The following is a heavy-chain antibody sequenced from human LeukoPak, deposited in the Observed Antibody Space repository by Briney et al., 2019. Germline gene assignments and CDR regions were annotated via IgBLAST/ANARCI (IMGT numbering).Heavy chain of an antibody. CDR3: ARDSKLRSGGLFDP. V-gene: IGHV3-7*01. CDR1: GFTFSSYW. Sequence: GGSLRLSCTASGFTFSSYWMSWVRQAPGKGLEWVADIKPDGSEGYYVDSVKGRFTISRDNAKNSLYLQMNSLRAEDTAVYSCARDSKLRSGGLFDPWGQGALVTVSS. J-gene: IGHJ5*02. CDR2: IKPDGSEG. D-gene: IGHD2-15*01.